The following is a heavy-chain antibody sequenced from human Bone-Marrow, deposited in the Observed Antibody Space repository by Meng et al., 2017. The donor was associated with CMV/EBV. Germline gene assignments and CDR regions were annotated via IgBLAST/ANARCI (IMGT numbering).Heavy chain of an antibody. CDR1: GGTFSSYT. CDR3: ARGDYHEGAGYYYYYYGMDV. V-gene: IGHV1-69*02. Sequence: SVKVSCKASGGTFSSYTISWVRQAPGQGLEWMGRIIPILGIANYAQKFQGRVTITADKSTSTAYMELSSLRSEDTAVYYCARGDYHEGAGYYYYYYGMDVWGQGTTVTVSS. J-gene: IGHJ6*02. D-gene: IGHD1-26*01. CDR2: IIPILGIA.